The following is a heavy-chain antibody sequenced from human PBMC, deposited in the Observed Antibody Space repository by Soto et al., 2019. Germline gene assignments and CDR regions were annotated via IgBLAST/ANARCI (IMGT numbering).Heavy chain of an antibody. D-gene: IGHD3-22*01. J-gene: IGHJ4*02. V-gene: IGHV4-30-2*01. CDR2: IYHSGST. CDR1: GGSISSGGYS. CDR3: ARVVRYYDSSGYLDY. Sequence: QLQLQESGSGLVKPSQTLSLTCAVSGGSISSGGYSWSWIRQPPGKGLEWIGYIYHSGSTYYNPSLKSRVTISVDRSKNQCSLKLSSVTAADTAVYYCARVVRYYDSSGYLDYWGQGTLVTVSS.